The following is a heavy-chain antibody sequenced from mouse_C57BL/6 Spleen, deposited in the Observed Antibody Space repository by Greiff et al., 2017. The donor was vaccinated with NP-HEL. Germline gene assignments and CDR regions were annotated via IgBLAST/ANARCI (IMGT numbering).Heavy chain of an antibody. CDR3: ARSSGNDYFDY. V-gene: IGHV7-3*01. CDR2: IRNKANGYTT. D-gene: IGHD2-1*01. Sequence: EVQRVESGGGLVQPGGSLSLSCAASGFTFTDYYMSWVRPPPGKALEWLGFIRNKANGYTTEYSASVKGRFTISRDNSQSILYLQMNALRAEDSATYYCARSSGNDYFDYWGQGTTLTVSS. CDR1: GFTFTDYY. J-gene: IGHJ2*01.